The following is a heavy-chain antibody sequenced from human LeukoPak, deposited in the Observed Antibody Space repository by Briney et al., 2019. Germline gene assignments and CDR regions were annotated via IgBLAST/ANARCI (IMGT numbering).Heavy chain of an antibody. CDR1: GDSVSSNSAA. Sequence: SQTLSLTCAISGDSVSSNSAAWNWIRQSPSRGLEWPGRTYYRSQWYNDYAVSMKSRITINPDTSKNQLSLQLNSVTPEDTAVYYCARDGGHGYSFDYWGQGTLVTVSS. CDR3: ARDGGHGYSFDY. V-gene: IGHV6-1*01. J-gene: IGHJ4*02. CDR2: TYYRSQWYN. D-gene: IGHD2-15*01.